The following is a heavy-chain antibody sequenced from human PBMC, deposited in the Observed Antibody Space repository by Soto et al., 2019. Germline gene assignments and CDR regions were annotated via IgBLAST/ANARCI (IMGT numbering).Heavy chain of an antibody. D-gene: IGHD4-17*01. V-gene: IGHV3-7*01. Sequence: GGSLRLSCAASGFTFSSYWMSWVRQAPGKGLEWVANIKQDGSEKYYVDSVKGRFTISRDNAKNSLYLQMNSLRAEDTAVYYCARDDSGDYYYYYGMDVWGQGTTVTVSS. J-gene: IGHJ6*02. CDR3: ARDDSGDYYYYYGMDV. CDR1: GFTFSSYW. CDR2: IKQDGSEK.